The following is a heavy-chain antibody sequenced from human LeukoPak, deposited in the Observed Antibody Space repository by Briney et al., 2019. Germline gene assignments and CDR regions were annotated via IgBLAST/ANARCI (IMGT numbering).Heavy chain of an antibody. CDR3: AEEWSEAQQLVGFDY. CDR2: IRYDGSNK. CDR1: GFTFSSYG. D-gene: IGHD6-13*01. J-gene: IGHJ4*02. Sequence: GGSLRLSCAASGFTFSSYGMHWVRQAPGKGLEWVAFIRYDGSNKYYADSVKGRFTISRDNSKNTLYLQMNSLRAEDTAVYYCAEEWSEAQQLVGFDYWGQGTLVTVSS. V-gene: IGHV3-30*02.